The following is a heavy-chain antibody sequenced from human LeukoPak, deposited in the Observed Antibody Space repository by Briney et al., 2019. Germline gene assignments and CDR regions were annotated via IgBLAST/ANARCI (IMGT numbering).Heavy chain of an antibody. D-gene: IGHD3-3*01. CDR1: GYTFTSYG. CDR2: ISAYNGNT. Sequence: ASVKVSCKASGYTFTSYGISWVRQAPGQGLEWMGWISAYNGNTNYPQKLQGRVTMTTDTSTSTAYMELRSLRSDDTAVYYCARGPGGRRGCHPLEDYYYYYYMDVWGKGTTVTVSS. V-gene: IGHV1-18*01. CDR3: ARGPGGRRGCHPLEDYYYYYYMDV. J-gene: IGHJ6*03.